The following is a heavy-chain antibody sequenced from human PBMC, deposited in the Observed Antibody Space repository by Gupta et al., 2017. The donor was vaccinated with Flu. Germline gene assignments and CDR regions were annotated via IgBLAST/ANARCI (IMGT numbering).Heavy chain of an antibody. CDR3: TCHPTYYYDSSGYPDF. CDR2: IRSISDGGIM. J-gene: IGHJ4*02. Sequence: EVQLVESGGGLVKPGGSLRVSCAASGFTFNNACMSWVRQAPGKGLEWVGRIRSISDGGIMDYAAPVKGRFTISRDDSKNTLFLQMNSLKTEDTAVYYCTCHPTYYYDSSGYPDFWGQGTLVTVSS. V-gene: IGHV3-15*01. D-gene: IGHD3-22*01. CDR1: GFTFNNAC.